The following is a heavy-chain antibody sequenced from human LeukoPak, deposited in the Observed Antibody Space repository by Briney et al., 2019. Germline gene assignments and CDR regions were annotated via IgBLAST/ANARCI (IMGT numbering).Heavy chain of an antibody. J-gene: IGHJ3*02. CDR3: ARVPPSYDILTAGAFDI. D-gene: IGHD3-9*01. Sequence: SVKVSCKASGGTFSSYAISWVRQAPGQGLEWMGGIIPIFGTANYAQKFQGRVTITADESTSTAYMELSSLRSEDTAVYYCARVPPSYDILTAGAFDIWGQGTMVTVSS. CDR2: IIPIFGTA. V-gene: IGHV1-69*13. CDR1: GGTFSSYA.